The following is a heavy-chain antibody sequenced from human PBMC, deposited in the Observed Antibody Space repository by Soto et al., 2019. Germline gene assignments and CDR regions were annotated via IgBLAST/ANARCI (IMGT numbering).Heavy chain of an antibody. CDR1: GFTFSNAW. J-gene: IGHJ6*02. D-gene: IGHD6-13*01. V-gene: IGHV3-15*01. CDR2: IKSKTDGGTT. Sequence: PVGSLRLSCAASGFTFSNAWMSWVRQAPGKGLEWVGRIKSKTDGGTTDYAAPVKGRFTISRDDSKNTLYLQMNSLKTEDTAVYYCTTDYSSSWSNYYGMDVWGQGTTVTVSS. CDR3: TTDYSSSWSNYYGMDV.